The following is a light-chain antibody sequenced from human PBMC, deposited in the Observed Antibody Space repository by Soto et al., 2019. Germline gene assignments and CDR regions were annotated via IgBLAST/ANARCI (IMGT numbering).Light chain of an antibody. Sequence: DIQMTQSPSTLSASVRDRVTITCRASQSISSWLAWYQQKPGKAPKSLIYAASNLQGGVPSRFSGSGSGTSFTLTISSLQPEDFAVYYCQHYGSLYRTFGQGTKVDIK. V-gene: IGKV1-5*01. CDR2: AAS. J-gene: IGKJ1*01. CDR1: QSISSW. CDR3: QHYGSLYRT.